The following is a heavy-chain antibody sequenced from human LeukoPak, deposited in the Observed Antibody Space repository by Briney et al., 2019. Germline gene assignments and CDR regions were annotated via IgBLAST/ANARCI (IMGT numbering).Heavy chain of an antibody. CDR2: ISSSSTTL. V-gene: IGHV3-48*02. D-gene: IGHD1-7*01. Sequence: GGSLRLSCAASGFTFSSYSMNWVRQAPGKGLEWVSYISSSSTTLYFADSVKGRFTISRDNAKNSLYLQMNSLRDEDTAVYYCARRMGGELVAFDIWGQGTMVTVSS. J-gene: IGHJ3*02. CDR1: GFTFSSYS. CDR3: ARRMGGELVAFDI.